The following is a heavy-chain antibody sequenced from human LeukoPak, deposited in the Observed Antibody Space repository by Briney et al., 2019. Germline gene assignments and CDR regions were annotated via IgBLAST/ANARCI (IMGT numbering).Heavy chain of an antibody. D-gene: IGHD3-9*01. CDR2: ISAYNGNT. CDR3: ARVVAPQKLRYFDWLPLYYYYYYMDV. J-gene: IGHJ6*03. CDR1: GYTFTSYY. Sequence: ASVKVSCKASGYTFTSYYMHWVRQAPGQGLEWMGWISAYNGNTNYAQKLQGRVTMTTDTSTSTAYMELRGLRSDDTAVYYCARVVAPQKLRYFDWLPLYYYYYYMDVWGKGTTVTVSS. V-gene: IGHV1-18*04.